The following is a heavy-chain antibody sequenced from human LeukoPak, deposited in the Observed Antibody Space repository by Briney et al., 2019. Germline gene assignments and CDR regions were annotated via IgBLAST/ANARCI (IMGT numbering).Heavy chain of an antibody. CDR3: AKDWAPYCGGDCYFNY. D-gene: IGHD2-21*02. J-gene: IGHJ4*02. V-gene: IGHV3-30*04. Sequence: HPGGSLRLSCAASGFTFSSYEMNWVRQAPGKGLEWVAVISCDGSNKNYADSVKGRFTISRDSSKNTVYLQMNSLRVEDTAVYYCAKDWAPYCGGDCYFNYWGQGTLVTVSS. CDR1: GFTFSSYE. CDR2: ISCDGSNK.